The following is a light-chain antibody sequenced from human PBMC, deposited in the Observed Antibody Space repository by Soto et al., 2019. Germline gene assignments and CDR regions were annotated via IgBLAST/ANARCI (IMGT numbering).Light chain of an antibody. CDR1: QNISNY. J-gene: IGKJ1*01. V-gene: IGKV3D-15*01. Sequence: IVLTQSPATLSLSPGKRATLSCRASQNISNYLIWYQQKPGQAPRLLIYGATSRATGVPDRFSGSGSGTEFTLTISSLQTEDVAVYYCQQYNNWPWTFGQGTKVDIK. CDR3: QQYNNWPWT. CDR2: GAT.